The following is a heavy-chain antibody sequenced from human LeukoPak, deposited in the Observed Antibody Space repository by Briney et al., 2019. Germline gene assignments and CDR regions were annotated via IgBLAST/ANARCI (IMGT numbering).Heavy chain of an antibody. CDR2: IYYSGST. J-gene: IGHJ5*01. CDR3: ARDLRDGSGTYYNNWFDS. Sequence: SETLSLTCTVSGASISSGDYYWSWIRQPPGKGLEWIGYIYYSGSTHNNPSLKSRVSMSVDTSKNQFSLKLRSVTAADTAVYFCARDLRDGSGTYYNNWFDSWGQGTRVTVSS. CDR1: GASISSGDYY. V-gene: IGHV4-30-4*01. D-gene: IGHD3-10*01.